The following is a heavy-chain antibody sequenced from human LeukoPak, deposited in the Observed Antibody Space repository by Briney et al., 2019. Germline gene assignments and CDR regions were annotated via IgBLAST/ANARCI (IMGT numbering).Heavy chain of an antibody. CDR3: ARDTGWYFDL. J-gene: IGHJ2*01. D-gene: IGHD4-17*01. V-gene: IGHV3-74*01. Sequence: PGGSLRLSCAPSGFTFSGYWMHWVRQVPGKGLVWVSRITGDGSSTSYADSVKGRFTISRDNAKNTLFLQMISLRAEDTAVYYCARDTGWYFDLWGRGTLVTVSS. CDR1: GFTFSGYW. CDR2: ITGDGSST.